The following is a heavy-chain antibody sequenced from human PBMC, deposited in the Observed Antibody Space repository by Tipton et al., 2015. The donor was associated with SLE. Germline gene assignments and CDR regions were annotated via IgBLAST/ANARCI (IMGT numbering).Heavy chain of an antibody. CDR1: GFTFTDYG. J-gene: IGHJ5*01. V-gene: IGHV3-23*03. Sequence: GSLRLSCGASGFTFTDYGMTWVRQAPGKGLEWVSLIYSGGDTYYADSVKGRFTISRDASRNTLYLQMNSLRPEDTAVYYCAKEMYDFWFASWGLGTLVTVSS. CDR2: IYSGGDT. D-gene: IGHD3-3*01. CDR3: AKEMYDFWFAS.